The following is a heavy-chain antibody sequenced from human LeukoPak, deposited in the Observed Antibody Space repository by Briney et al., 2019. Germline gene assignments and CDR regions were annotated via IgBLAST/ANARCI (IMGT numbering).Heavy chain of an antibody. Sequence: SETLSLTCTVSGGSISSSSYYWGWIRQPPGKGLEWIGSIYYSGSTYYNPSLKSRVTISVDTSKNQFSLKLSSVTAADTAVYYCARDWYSSSWTGTGDWFDPWGQGTLVTVSS. CDR3: ARDWYSSSWTGTGDWFDP. CDR2: IYYSGST. J-gene: IGHJ5*02. V-gene: IGHV4-39*07. CDR1: GGSISSSSYY. D-gene: IGHD6-13*01.